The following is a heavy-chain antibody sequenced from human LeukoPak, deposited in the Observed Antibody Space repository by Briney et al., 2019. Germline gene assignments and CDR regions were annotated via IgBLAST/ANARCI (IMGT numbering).Heavy chain of an antibody. CDR2: ISSSSTYI. CDR1: GFTFSSYT. CDR3: AKSGYNRFDY. D-gene: IGHD5-24*01. Sequence: PGGSLRLSCAASGFTFSSYTMNWVRQAPGKGLEWVSSISSSSTYINYADSVKGRFTISRDNAKNSLYLQMNSLRAEDTAVYYCAKSGYNRFDYWGQGTLVTVSS. V-gene: IGHV3-21*04. J-gene: IGHJ4*02.